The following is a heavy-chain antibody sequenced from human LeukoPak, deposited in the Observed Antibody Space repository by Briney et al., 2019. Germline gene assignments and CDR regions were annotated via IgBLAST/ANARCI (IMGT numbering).Heavy chain of an antibody. CDR3: ARDTYGSDY. D-gene: IGHD3-10*01. CDR2: TSYDGSNK. J-gene: IGHJ4*02. V-gene: IGHV3-30*04. CDR1: GFIFSNYA. Sequence: GGSLRLSCAASGFIFSNYAMPWVRQAPGKGLEWLIFTSYDGSNKYYADSVKGRFTISRDNSKNTLYLQMNSLRAEDTAVYYCARDTYGSDYWGQGTLVTVSS.